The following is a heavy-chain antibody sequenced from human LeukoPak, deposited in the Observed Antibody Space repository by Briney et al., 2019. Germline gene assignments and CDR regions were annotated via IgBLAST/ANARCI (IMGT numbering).Heavy chain of an antibody. V-gene: IGHV4-59*01. CDR3: AREGYSGYEPIDY. Sequence: SETLSLTCTVSGGSISSYYWSWIRQPPGKGLEWIGYIYYSGSTNYNPSLKSRVTISVDTSKNQFSLKLSSVTAADTAVYYCAREGYSGYEPIDYWGQGTLVIVSS. D-gene: IGHD5-12*01. CDR1: GGSISSYY. CDR2: IYYSGST. J-gene: IGHJ4*02.